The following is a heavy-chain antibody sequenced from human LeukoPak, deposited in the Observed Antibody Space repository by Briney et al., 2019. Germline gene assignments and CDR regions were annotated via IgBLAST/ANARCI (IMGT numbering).Heavy chain of an antibody. CDR3: ARDQLRWEPLSFDS. CDR1: GGSFSGYY. J-gene: IGHJ4*02. D-gene: IGHD1-26*01. CDR2: INHSGST. Sequence: SETLSLTCAVYGGSFSGYYWSWIRQPPGKGLEWIGEINHSGSTNYNPSLKSRVTISVDTSKNQFSLKLSSVTAADTAVYYCARDQLRWEPLSFDSWGQGTLVTVSS. V-gene: IGHV4-34*01.